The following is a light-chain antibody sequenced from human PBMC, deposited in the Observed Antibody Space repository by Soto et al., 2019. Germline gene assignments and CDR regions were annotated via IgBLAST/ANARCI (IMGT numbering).Light chain of an antibody. V-gene: IGLV2-14*01. Sequence: QSALTQPASVSGSPGQSITISCTGTSSDVGGYNYVSWYQQHPGKAPKLMMFEVSNRPSGVSNRFSGSKSGNTASLTISGLQSEDEAEYYCNSYTSSNTFVFGTGTQLAVL. CDR3: NSYTSSNTFV. CDR2: EVS. CDR1: SSDVGGYNY. J-gene: IGLJ1*01.